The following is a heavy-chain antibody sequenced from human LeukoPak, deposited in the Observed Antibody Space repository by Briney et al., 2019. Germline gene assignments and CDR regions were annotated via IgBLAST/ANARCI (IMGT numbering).Heavy chain of an antibody. V-gene: IGHV3-53*01. Sequence: GGSLRLSCAASGFTVSSNYMSWVRQAPGKGLEWVSEIYSDGSTYYAASVKGRFSISRDNSKNTVYLQMKSLRAEDTAVYYCARELREHGVFDIWGQGTMVTVSS. CDR1: GFTVSSNY. D-gene: IGHD1-26*01. J-gene: IGHJ3*02. CDR3: ARELREHGVFDI. CDR2: IYSDGST.